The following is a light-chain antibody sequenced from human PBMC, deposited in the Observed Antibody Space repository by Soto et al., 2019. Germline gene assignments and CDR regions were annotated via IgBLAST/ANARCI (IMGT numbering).Light chain of an antibody. CDR3: LQYGIPLWT. CDR1: QSVTANY. V-gene: IGKV3-20*01. CDR2: AAS. Sequence: EIASTQSPGTPSLSPGERATLSCRASQSVTANYLAWYQQKPGQAPRLLIYAASIGATGIPDRFSGSGFGTDFTLIFCSLEPEDFAVYYCLQYGIPLWTFGQGTKLDIK. J-gene: IGKJ1*01.